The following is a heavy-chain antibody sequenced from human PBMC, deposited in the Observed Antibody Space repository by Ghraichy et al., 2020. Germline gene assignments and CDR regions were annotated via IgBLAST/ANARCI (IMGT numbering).Heavy chain of an antibody. CDR1: GFTFSSYS. J-gene: IGHJ6*02. V-gene: IGHV3-48*02. Sequence: GGSLRLSCVGSGFTFSSYSMNWVRQSPGKGLEWVSYITSSSRTIFYADSVKGRFTISRDNAQNSLYLQMNSLRDEDTAVYYCARGGTVVRFYYYVMDVWGQGTAVTVSS. CDR3: ARGGTVVRFYYYVMDV. CDR2: ITSSSRTI. D-gene: IGHD2-15*01.